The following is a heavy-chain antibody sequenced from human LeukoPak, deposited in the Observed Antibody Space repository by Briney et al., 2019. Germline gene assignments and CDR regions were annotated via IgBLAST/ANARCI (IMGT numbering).Heavy chain of an antibody. D-gene: IGHD6-13*01. Sequence: ASVKVSCKASGYTFTSYGISWVRQAPGQGLEWMGWISAYNGNTNYAQKLQGRVTMTTDTSTSTAYMELRSLRSDDTAVYYCARSPGQLVPDYYYYGMDVWGQGTTVTVSS. CDR1: GYTFTSYG. V-gene: IGHV1-18*01. J-gene: IGHJ6*02. CDR3: ARSPGQLVPDYYYYGMDV. CDR2: ISAYNGNT.